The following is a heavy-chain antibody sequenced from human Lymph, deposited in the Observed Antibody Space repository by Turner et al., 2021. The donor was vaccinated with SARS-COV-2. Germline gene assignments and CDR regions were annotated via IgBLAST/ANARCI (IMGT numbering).Heavy chain of an antibody. D-gene: IGHD4-17*01. V-gene: IGHV3-21*01. J-gene: IGHJ4*02. CDR1: GFPFRTYS. Sequence: EVQLVESGGGLVKPGGSLRLSCAASGFPFRTYSMNWVRQATGKGLEWISSMSSSSSYIYDADSVKGRVTISRDDAKNSLYLQMNSLRAEDTAVYYCARDIPTTADYFDYWGQGTLVTVSS. CDR2: MSSSSSYI. CDR3: ARDIPTTADYFDY.